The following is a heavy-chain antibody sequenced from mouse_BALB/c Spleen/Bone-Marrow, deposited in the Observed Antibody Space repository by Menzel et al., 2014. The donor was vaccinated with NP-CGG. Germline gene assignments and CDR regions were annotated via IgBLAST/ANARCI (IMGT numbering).Heavy chain of an antibody. Sequence: DLVKPGASVKLSCKASGYTFTSYWINWIKQRPGQGLEWIGRIAPGSGNTYYNEMFKGKATLTVDTSSSTAYIQLSSLSSEDSPVYFCARSPMITESYAMDYWSQGTSVTASS. V-gene: IGHV1S41*01. CDR2: IAPGSGNT. D-gene: IGHD2-4*01. J-gene: IGHJ4*01. CDR1: GYTFTSYW. CDR3: ARSPMITESYAMDY.